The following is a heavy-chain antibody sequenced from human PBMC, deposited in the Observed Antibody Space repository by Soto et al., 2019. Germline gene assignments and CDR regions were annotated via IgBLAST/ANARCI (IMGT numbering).Heavy chain of an antibody. CDR3: ARGMRSGYYYVPNWFDP. D-gene: IGHD3-22*01. V-gene: IGHV1-69*06. CDR1: GGTFSSYA. CDR2: IIPIFGTA. J-gene: IGHJ5*02. Sequence: SVKVSGKASGGTFSSYAISWVRQAPGRGLEWMGGIIPIFGTANYAQKFQGRVTITADKSTSTAYMELSSLRSEDTAVYYCARGMRSGYYYVPNWFDPWGQGTLVTVSS.